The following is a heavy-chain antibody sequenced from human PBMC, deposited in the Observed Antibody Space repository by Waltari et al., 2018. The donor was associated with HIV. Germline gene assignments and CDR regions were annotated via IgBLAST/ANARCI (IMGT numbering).Heavy chain of an antibody. D-gene: IGHD3-3*01. J-gene: IGHJ5*01. Sequence: QVHLVQSGAEVQKTGASVKGSCKASAYTFNRHVRHWLRPAPGQRLEWMGWINAGNGDTKYSQRFQGRVTITRDKSASTAYMELSSLRSEDTAVHYCARSRHGVVLRSLEWLLPGFDSWGQGTLVTVSS. CDR3: ARSRHGVVLRSLEWLLPGFDS. CDR2: INAGNGDT. CDR1: AYTFNRHV. V-gene: IGHV1-3*01.